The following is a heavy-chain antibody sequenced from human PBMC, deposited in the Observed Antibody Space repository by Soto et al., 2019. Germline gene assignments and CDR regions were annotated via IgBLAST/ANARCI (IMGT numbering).Heavy chain of an antibody. CDR1: GGSFSGYY. CDR3: ARGLYGHLYID. J-gene: IGHJ4*02. V-gene: IGHV4-34*01. Sequence: SETLSLTCAVYGGSFSGYYWSWIRQPPGKGLEWIGEINHSGSTNYNPSLKSRVTISVDTSKNQFSLKLSSVTAADTAVYYCARGLYGHLYIDWGQGTLVTV. CDR2: INHSGST. D-gene: IGHD2-15*01.